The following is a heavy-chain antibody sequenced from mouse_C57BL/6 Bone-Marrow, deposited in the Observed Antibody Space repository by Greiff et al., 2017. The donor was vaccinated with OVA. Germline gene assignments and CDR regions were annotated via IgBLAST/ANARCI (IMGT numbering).Heavy chain of an antibody. D-gene: IGHD1-1*01. Sequence: VQLQQSGAELVRPGASVKLSCTASGFNIKDDYMHWVKQRPEQGLEWIGWIDPENGDTEYASKFQGKATITADPSSNTAYLQLSRLTSEDTAVYYCTTFSMYYYGSSYPPYYAMDYWGQGTSVTVSS. CDR1: GFNIKDDY. CDR3: TTFSMYYYGSSYPPYYAMDY. CDR2: IDPENGDT. J-gene: IGHJ4*01. V-gene: IGHV14-4*01.